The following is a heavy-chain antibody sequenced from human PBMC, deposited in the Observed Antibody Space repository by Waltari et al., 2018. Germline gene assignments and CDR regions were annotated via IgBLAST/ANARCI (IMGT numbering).Heavy chain of an antibody. Sequence: QVQLQQWGAGLLKPSETLSLTCAVYGGSFSGYFWSWIRHPPGKGLEWIGEINHSGSTNYNPSLKSRGPISVDAAKNQFSLKLSSVTAADTAVYYCARGRRWVGESSNDYWGQGTLVTVSS. J-gene: IGHJ4*02. CDR1: GGSFSGYF. CDR2: INHSGST. D-gene: IGHD3-10*01. CDR3: ARGRRWVGESSNDY. V-gene: IGHV4-34*01.